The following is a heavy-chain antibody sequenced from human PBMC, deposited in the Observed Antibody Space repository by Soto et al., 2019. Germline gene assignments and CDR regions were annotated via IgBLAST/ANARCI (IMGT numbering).Heavy chain of an antibody. D-gene: IGHD6-13*01. V-gene: IGHV1-2*04. J-gene: IGHJ5*02. CDR2: INPNSGGT. CDR3: ARESGSSWYDNWFDP. CDR1: GYSFIVYY. Sequence: ASVKVSCKASGYSFIVYYIHLVRQAPGQGLEWMGWINPNSGGTNYAQKFQGWVTMTRDTSISTAYMELSSLRSEDTAVYYCARESGSSWYDNWFDPWGQGTLVTVSS.